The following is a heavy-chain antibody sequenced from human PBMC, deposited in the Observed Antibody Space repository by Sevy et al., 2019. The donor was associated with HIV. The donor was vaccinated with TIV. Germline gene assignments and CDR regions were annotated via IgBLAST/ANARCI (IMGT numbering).Heavy chain of an antibody. J-gene: IGHJ4*02. V-gene: IGHV3-23*01. CDR3: AKAPNGYYGSGREGYYFDY. Sequence: GGSLRLSCAASGFTFSSYAMSWVRQAPGKGLEWVSAISGSGGSTYYADSVKGRFTISRDNSKNTLYLQMSSLRAEDTAVYYCAKAPNGYYGSGREGYYFDYWGQGTLVTVSS. CDR2: ISGSGGST. D-gene: IGHD3-10*01. CDR1: GFTFSSYA.